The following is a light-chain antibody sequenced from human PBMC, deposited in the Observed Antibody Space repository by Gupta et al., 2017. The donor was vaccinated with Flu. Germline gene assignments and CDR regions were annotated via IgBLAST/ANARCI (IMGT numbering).Light chain of an antibody. Sequence: QSVLTQPPSASGTPGERVTISCSGSRSNIEVNSVNWYQQLPGTSPKLLIFSSNKRASGAPDKFSGSKSGTSAFLAISGLQSEDEADYYCAAWDDSLNVYVFGTGTKVTVL. CDR2: SSN. CDR3: AAWDDSLNVYV. J-gene: IGLJ1*01. V-gene: IGLV1-44*01. CDR1: RSNIEVNS.